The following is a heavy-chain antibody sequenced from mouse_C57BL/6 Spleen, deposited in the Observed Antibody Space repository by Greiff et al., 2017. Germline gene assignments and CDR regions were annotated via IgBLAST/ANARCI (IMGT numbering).Heavy chain of an antibody. J-gene: IGHJ4*01. V-gene: IGHV1-52*01. CDR1: GYTFTSYW. CDR2: IYPGDGET. CDR3: ARGGNYYPLDY. D-gene: IGHD2-1*01. Sequence: QVQLQQPGAELVRPGSSVKLSCKASGYTFTSYWMNWVKQRPIQGLDWIGNIYPGDGETHYNEKFKDKATVTADKSSSTAYMQLSSLTSEDSAVYYCARGGNYYPLDYRGQGTTGTVSS.